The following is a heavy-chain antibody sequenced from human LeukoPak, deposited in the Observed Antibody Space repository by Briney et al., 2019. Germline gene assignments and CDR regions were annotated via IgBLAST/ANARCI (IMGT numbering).Heavy chain of an antibody. CDR3: AGDGSTVAGTASFDI. V-gene: IGHV4-38-2*02. CDR2: IYHSGST. CDR1: GYSISSGYY. Sequence: PSEALSLTCAVSGYSISSGYYWGWIRQPPGKGLEWIGSIYHSGSTYYNPSLKSRVTISVDTSKNQFSLKLISVTAADTAVYYCAGDGSTVAGTASFDIWGQGTLVTVSS. J-gene: IGHJ3*02. D-gene: IGHD6-19*01.